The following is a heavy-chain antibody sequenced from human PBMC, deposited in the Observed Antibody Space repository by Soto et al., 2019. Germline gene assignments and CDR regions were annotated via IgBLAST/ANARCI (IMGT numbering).Heavy chain of an antibody. D-gene: IGHD2-2*01. CDR3: ARSSTSANYFDY. CDR2: IYYSGST. J-gene: IGHJ4*02. V-gene: IGHV4-31*03. CDR1: GGSISSGGYY. Sequence: QVQLQESGPGLVKPSQTLSLTCTVSGGSISSGGYYWSWIRQHPGKGLEWIGYIYYSGSTYYNPSLKSRVTISVDTSKSQFSLKLNSVTAADTAVYYCARSSTSANYFDYWGQGTLVTVSS.